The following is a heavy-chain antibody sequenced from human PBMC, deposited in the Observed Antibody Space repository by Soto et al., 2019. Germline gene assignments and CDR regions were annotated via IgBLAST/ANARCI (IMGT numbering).Heavy chain of an antibody. CDR2: IYYGGST. D-gene: IGHD3-22*01. J-gene: IGHJ4*01. V-gene: IGHV4-31*03. CDR1: GGSISSGGYY. CDR3: ARGGYYYENSGQNAYDY. Sequence: SSETLSLTCTVSGGSISSGGYYWSWIRQHPGKGLEWIGYIYYGGSTHYNPSLKSRATISGDTSKNQFSLKLSSVTAADTAVYYCARGGYYYENSGQNAYDYWGQGILVTVSS.